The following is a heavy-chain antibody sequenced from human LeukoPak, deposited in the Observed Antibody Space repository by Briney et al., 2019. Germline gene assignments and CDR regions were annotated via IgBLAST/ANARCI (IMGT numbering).Heavy chain of an antibody. Sequence: SETLSLTCTVSGGSISSYYWSWIRQPPGKGLEWSGYIYYSGSTNYNPSLKSRVTISVDTSKNQFSLKLSSVTAADTAAYYCARGLGTAIDYWGQGTLVTVSS. D-gene: IGHD3-16*01. J-gene: IGHJ4*02. CDR3: ARGLGTAIDY. V-gene: IGHV4-59*01. CDR2: IYYSGST. CDR1: GGSISSYY.